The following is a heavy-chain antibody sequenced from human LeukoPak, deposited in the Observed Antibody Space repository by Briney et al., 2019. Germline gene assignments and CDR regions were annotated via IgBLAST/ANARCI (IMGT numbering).Heavy chain of an antibody. CDR2: ISYDGRNK. Sequence: GGSLRLSCGASGFTFSRFGIHWVRQAPGKGLEWVSVISYDGRNKHYADSVKGRFTISRDNSKNTLFLQMNSLRAEDTAVYYCARGLPGGFVGFSSSWYPLDYWGQGALVTVSS. CDR3: ARGLPGGFVGFSSSWYPLDY. J-gene: IGHJ4*02. D-gene: IGHD6-13*01. CDR1: GFTFSRFG. V-gene: IGHV3-30*04.